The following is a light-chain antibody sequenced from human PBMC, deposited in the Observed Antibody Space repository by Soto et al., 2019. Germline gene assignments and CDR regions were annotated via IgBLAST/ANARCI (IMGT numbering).Light chain of an antibody. CDR3: QQDGSSRLT. V-gene: IGKV3-20*01. J-gene: IGKJ4*01. CDR2: GAS. CDR1: QSVSSSY. Sequence: EIVLTQSPGTLSLSPGERATLSCRASQSVSSSYLAWYQQKPGQAPRLLIYGASSRATGIPDRFSGSGSGTDFTLTISRLEPEDVAVYYCQQDGSSRLTFGGGTKVEIK.